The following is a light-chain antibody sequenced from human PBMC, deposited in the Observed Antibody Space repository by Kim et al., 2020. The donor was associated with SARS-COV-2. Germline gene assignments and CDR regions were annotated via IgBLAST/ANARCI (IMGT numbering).Light chain of an antibody. J-gene: IGKJ5*01. V-gene: IGKV3-20*01. CDR1: QSVTSGY. Sequence: PGESATLSCRASQSVTSGYLGWYQQEPGQAPRLLIYGVSSRATGIPDRFSGSGSGTDFTLTITRLGPEDFAVYHCQQYGSSPPIAFGQGTRLEIK. CDR2: GVS. CDR3: QQYGSSPPIA.